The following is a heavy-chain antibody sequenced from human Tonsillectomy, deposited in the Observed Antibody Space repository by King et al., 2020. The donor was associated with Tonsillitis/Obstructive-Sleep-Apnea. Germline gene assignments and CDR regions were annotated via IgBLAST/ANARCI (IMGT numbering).Heavy chain of an antibody. J-gene: IGHJ6*02. Sequence: QLVQSGAEVRKPGASVKISCKASGYTFTNYYMNWVRQAPGQGLEWMGIIKASGGSTSYAQKFQGRVTMTRDTSTSSVYMELSSLRSEDTAMYYCARTYDYSPYYYYYGMDVWGQGTTVTVSS. CDR1: GYTFTNYY. CDR2: IKASGGST. V-gene: IGHV1-46*01. CDR3: ARTYDYSPYYYYYGMDV. D-gene: IGHD4-11*01.